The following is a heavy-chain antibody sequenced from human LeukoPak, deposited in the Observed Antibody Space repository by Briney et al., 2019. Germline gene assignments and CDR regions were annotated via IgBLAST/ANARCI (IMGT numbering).Heavy chain of an antibody. V-gene: IGHV4-59*12. CDR2: IYYSGST. D-gene: IGHD6-25*01. CDR3: ARAPARRYFDY. J-gene: IGHJ4*02. Sequence: SETLSLTCTVSGGSISSYYWSWIRQPPGKGLEWIGYIYYSGSTNYNPSLRSRVTISVDTSKNQFSLKLSSVTAADTAVYYCARAPARRYFDYWGQGTLVTVSS. CDR1: GGSISSYY.